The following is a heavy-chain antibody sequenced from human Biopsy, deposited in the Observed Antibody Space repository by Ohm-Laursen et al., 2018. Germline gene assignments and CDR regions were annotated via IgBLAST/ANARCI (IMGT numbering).Heavy chain of an antibody. V-gene: IGHV3-21*01. CDR2: VTTTSSYI. Sequence: SLRLSCAASGFAFSDYSMSWVRQAPGKGLEWVSSVTTTSSYIYYADSVKGRFTISRDNAKNTLYLQMNSLRVEDTAVYYCARGPSGVATIGRGQGTLVTVSS. CDR3: ARGPSGVATIG. CDR1: GFAFSDYS. J-gene: IGHJ4*02. D-gene: IGHD5-24*01.